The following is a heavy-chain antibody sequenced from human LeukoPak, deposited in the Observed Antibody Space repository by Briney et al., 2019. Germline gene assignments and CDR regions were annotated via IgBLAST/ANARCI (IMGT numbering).Heavy chain of an antibody. CDR2: ISSSSSYI. CDR1: GFTFSSYS. D-gene: IGHD4-17*01. CDR3: ARDARFTVTTSVDAFDI. V-gene: IGHV3-21*01. J-gene: IGHJ3*02. Sequence: GGSLRLSCAASGFTFSSYSMNWVRQAPGKGLEWVSSISSSSSYIYYADSVKGRFTISRDNAKNSLYLQMNSLRAEDTAVYYCARDARFTVTTSVDAFDIWGQGTMVTVSS.